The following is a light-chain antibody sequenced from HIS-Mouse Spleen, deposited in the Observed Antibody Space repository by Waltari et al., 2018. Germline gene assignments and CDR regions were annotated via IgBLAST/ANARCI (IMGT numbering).Light chain of an antibody. J-gene: IGLJ2*01. CDR1: SSDVGSYNL. Sequence: QSALTQPASVSGSPGQSITISCTGTSSDVGSYNLVSWYQQHPGKAPKLMIYECSKRPAGVSNRCSGSKSGNTASLTISGLQAEDEADYYCCSYAGSSTVVFGGGTKLTVL. V-gene: IGLV2-23*01. CDR2: ECS. CDR3: CSYAGSSTVV.